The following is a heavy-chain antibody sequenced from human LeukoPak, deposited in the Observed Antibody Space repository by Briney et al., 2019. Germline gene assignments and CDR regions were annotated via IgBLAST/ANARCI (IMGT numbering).Heavy chain of an antibody. Sequence: GGSLRLSCEASGFTFNNYAMDWVRQAPGKGLEWVSLISRSGATTYYAGSVKGRFTISRDNSRNTLYLQMTSLRAEDTAVYYCARDPGDRWFFDLWGRGTLVTVSS. V-gene: IGHV3-23*01. CDR1: GFTFNNYA. D-gene: IGHD7-27*01. J-gene: IGHJ2*01. CDR2: ISRSGATT. CDR3: ARDPGDRWFFDL.